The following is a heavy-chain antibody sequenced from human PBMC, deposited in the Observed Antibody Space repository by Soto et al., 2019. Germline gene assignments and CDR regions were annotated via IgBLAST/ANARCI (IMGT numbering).Heavy chain of an antibody. D-gene: IGHD5-12*01. J-gene: IGHJ4*01. CDR1: GFTFSTFA. CDR2: VSYDGSYK. V-gene: IGHV3-30*04. CDR3: AREPWGYSGSAKHFDY. Sequence: PGGSLRLSCAASGFTFSTFAMHWVRQVPGKGLEWVAVVSYDGSYKSYADSVKGRFTISRDNSKNTLYLQLNSLRADDTAVFYCAREPWGYSGSAKHFDYWGHGTLVTVSS.